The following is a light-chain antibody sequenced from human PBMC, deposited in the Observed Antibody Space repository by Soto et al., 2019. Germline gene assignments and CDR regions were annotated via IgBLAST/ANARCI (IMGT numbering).Light chain of an antibody. V-gene: IGLV4-60*03. Sequence: QPVLTQSSSASASLGSSVKLTCTLSSRHITYIIAWHQQQPGKAPRYLMKLERSGSYNKGSGVPDRFSGSSSGADRYLTISNLRSEDEADYYCETWDSNTRVFGTGTKVTVL. CDR1: SRHITYI. CDR3: ETWDSNTRV. CDR2: LERSGSY. J-gene: IGLJ1*01.